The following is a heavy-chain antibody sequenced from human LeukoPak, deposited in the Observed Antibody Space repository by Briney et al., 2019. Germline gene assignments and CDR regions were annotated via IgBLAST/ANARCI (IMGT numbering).Heavy chain of an antibody. CDR2: FDPEDGET. V-gene: IGHV1-24*01. D-gene: IGHD3-22*01. CDR1: GYTLTELS. CDR3: ATLPPYYYDSSGRNSY. J-gene: IGHJ4*02. Sequence: GASVKVSCKVSGYTLTELSMHWVRQAPGKGLEWMGGFDPEDGETIYAQKFQGRVTMTEDTSTDTAYMELSSLRSEDTAVYYCATLPPYYYDSSGRNSYWGQGTLVTASS.